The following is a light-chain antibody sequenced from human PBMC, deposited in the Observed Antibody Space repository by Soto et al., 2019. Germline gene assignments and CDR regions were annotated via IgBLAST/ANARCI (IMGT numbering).Light chain of an antibody. Sequence: EIVLTHSPATLSLSPGERATLSCRASQSVSSFLAWYQQKPGQAPRLLIYDASNRATGIPARFSGSGSGTDFTLTISSLEPEDFAVYYCQQRSDWLLTFRGGTKVEIK. CDR3: QQRSDWLLT. CDR2: DAS. CDR1: QSVSSF. J-gene: IGKJ4*01. V-gene: IGKV3-11*01.